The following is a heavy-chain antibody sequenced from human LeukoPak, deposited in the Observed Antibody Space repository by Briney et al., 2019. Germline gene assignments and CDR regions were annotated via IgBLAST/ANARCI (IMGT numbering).Heavy chain of an antibody. CDR1: GGSISSGGYY. V-gene: IGHV4-31*03. CDR2: TYYSGST. D-gene: IGHD3-16*02. J-gene: IGHJ5*02. CDR3: ARTYDYVWGSYRYGDWFDP. Sequence: SETLSLTCTVSGGSISSGGYYWSWIRQHPGKGLEWIGYTYYSGSTYYNPSLKSRVTISVDTSKNQFSLKLSSVTAADTAVYYCARTYDYVWGSYRYGDWFDPWGQGTLVTVSS.